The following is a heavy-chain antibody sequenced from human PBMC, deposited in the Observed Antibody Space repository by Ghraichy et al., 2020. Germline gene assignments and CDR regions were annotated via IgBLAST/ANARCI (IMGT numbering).Heavy chain of an antibody. CDR3: ARQEVEVTELSLSQRDYYYGMDV. CDR1: RYSFTNCW. V-gene: IGHV5-51*01. CDR2: IYPSNSDT. J-gene: IGHJ6*02. Sequence: GESLNISCKGSRYSFTNCWIGWVRQMPGKGLEWMGIIYPSNSDTRYSPSFQGQVTISADKSISTAYLQWSSLKASDTAMYYCARQEVEVTELSLSQRDYYYGMDVWGQGTTVTVSS. D-gene: IGHD3-16*02.